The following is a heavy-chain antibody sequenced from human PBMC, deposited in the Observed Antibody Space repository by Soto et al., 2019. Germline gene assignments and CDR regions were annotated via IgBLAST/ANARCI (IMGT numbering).Heavy chain of an antibody. D-gene: IGHD3-22*01. Sequence: QVQLQQWGAGLLKPSETLSLTCAVYGGSFSGYSWSWIRQPPGKGLEWIGEINHRGSTNYNPSLKSRVTLSVDTSKNQFSLKLTSVTAADTAVYYCARDSSGYYYLPNFDYWGQGALVTVSS. CDR3: ARDSSGYYYLPNFDY. V-gene: IGHV4-34*01. J-gene: IGHJ4*02. CDR1: GGSFSGYS. CDR2: INHRGST.